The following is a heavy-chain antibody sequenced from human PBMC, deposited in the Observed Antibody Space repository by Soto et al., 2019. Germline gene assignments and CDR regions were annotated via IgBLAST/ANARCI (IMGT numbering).Heavy chain of an antibody. CDR1: GFTFSTYW. V-gene: IGHV3-7*01. Sequence: EVQLVESGGGLVQPGGSLRLSGAASGFTFSTYWMNWVRQAPGKGLEWVANIKKDGNEEQYVDSVKGRFTISRDSAKNSLYLQMNSLRAEDTAVYYCAMGAAAGFPFPDYWGQGTPVTVSS. CDR2: IKKDGNEE. D-gene: IGHD6-13*01. J-gene: IGHJ4*02. CDR3: AMGAAAGFPFPDY.